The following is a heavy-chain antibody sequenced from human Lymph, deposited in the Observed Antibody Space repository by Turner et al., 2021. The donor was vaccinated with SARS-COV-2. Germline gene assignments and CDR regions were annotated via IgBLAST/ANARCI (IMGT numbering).Heavy chain of an antibody. V-gene: IGHV4-39*01. CDR1: GGSVTSSSYY. Sequence: QVQLQESGPGLVKPSETLSLPCTVSGGSVTSSSYYWGWIRQPPGKGLEWIGNIYSSGSTYYNPSLKSRVTISVDTSKTQFSLKLSSVTAADTAVYYCARQGWLRGYFDYWSQGTLVTVSS. CDR2: IYSSGST. J-gene: IGHJ4*02. D-gene: IGHD5-18*01. CDR3: ARQGWLRGYFDY.